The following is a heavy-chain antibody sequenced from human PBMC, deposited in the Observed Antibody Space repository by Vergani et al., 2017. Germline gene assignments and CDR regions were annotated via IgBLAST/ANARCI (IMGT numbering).Heavy chain of an antibody. J-gene: IGHJ4*02. CDR2: IIPIIGTA. V-gene: IGHV1-69*11. D-gene: IGHD1-26*01. CDR1: GGTFSSYA. Sequence: QVQLVQSGAEVKKPGSSVKVSCKASGGTFSSYAISWVRQAPGQGLEWMGRIIPIIGTANYAQKFQGRVTITADESTSTAYMELSSLRSEDTAAYYCATDAIVGAPGSFDYWGQGTLVTVSS. CDR3: ATDAIVGAPGSFDY.